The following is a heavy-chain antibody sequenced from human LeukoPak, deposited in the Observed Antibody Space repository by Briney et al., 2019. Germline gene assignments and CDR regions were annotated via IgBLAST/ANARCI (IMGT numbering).Heavy chain of an antibody. CDR1: GFTFSGYT. D-gene: IGHD3-22*01. V-gene: IGHV3-21*01. CDR3: ARSGGLTYYDTNDAFDI. CDR2: IGSVSSIM. J-gene: IGHJ3*02. Sequence: GGSLRLSCAASGFTFSGYTMNWARQAPGKGLEWVSCIGSVSSIMYYADSLKGRFTISRDNAKNSLYLQMNSLRAEDTAVYYCARSGGLTYYDTNDAFDIWGQGTMVTVSS.